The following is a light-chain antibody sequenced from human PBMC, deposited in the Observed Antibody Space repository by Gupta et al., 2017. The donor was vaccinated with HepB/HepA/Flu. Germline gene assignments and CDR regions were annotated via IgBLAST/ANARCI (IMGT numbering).Light chain of an antibody. CDR3: LLYYGTSCV. V-gene: IGLV7-43*01. J-gene: IGLJ3*02. Sequence: QNVVTQETSLTVSPGGTVTLTCGTSTGAVTSGHYPNWFQLKPGQAPRSIIYATNNTHSWTPARFSCSLFWGKASLSLSHVHPEDEADYYCLLYYGTSCVFGGGTKLTVL. CDR1: TGAVTSGHY. CDR2: ATN.